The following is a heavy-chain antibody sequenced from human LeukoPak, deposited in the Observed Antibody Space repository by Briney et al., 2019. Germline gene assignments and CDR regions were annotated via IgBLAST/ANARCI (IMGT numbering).Heavy chain of an antibody. Sequence: GGSLRLSCAASGFTFRNYWMSWVRQAPGKGLEWVAGISGSGDTTYYAESVKGRFTISRDNSRTTLYLQMNRLRAEDTAIYYCAKDYSSSFWGQGTLVTVSS. V-gene: IGHV3-23*01. D-gene: IGHD6-6*01. J-gene: IGHJ4*02. CDR3: AKDYSSSF. CDR1: GFTFRNYW. CDR2: ISGSGDTT.